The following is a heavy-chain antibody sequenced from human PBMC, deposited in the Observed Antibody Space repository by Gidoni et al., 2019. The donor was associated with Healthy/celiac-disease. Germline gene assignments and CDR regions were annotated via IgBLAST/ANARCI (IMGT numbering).Heavy chain of an antibody. CDR2: IYYGGST. D-gene: IGHD3-10*01. V-gene: IGHV4-31*03. CDR1: GGTISSGGYY. Sequence: QVQLQESGPGLVQPSQTLSLTCPVSGGTISSGGYYWRWIRQHPGKGLEWIGYIYYGGSTYYNPSLKSRVTISVDTSKNQFSLKLSSVTAADTAVYYCARGYGSGSYFPYYYYYMDVWGKGTTVTVSS. CDR3: ARGYGSGSYFPYYYYYMDV. J-gene: IGHJ6*03.